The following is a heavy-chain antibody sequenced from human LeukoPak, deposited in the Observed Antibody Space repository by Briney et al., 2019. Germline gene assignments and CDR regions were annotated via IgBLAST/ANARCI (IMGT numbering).Heavy chain of an antibody. CDR1: GFSFSTFW. CDR3: GFADGWIFDF. V-gene: IGHV3-7*05. D-gene: IGHD5-24*01. J-gene: IGHJ4*02. Sequence: PGGSLRLSCAASGFSFSTFWMTWVRLAPGRALEWVANINKDGTDKYYVDSVKGRFTISRDNAKKSLYLQMDSLRAEDAAVYYCGFADGWIFDFRGQGTLVTVSS. CDR2: INKDGTDK.